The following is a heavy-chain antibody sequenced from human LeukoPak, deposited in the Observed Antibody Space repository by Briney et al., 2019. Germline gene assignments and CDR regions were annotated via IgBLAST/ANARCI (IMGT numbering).Heavy chain of an antibody. J-gene: IGHJ4*02. CDR1: GFTFDDYG. CDR3: ARGAEQQLVHPFDY. CDR2: INWNGGST. V-gene: IGHV3-20*04. Sequence: PGGSLRLSCAASGFTFDDYGMSWVRQAPGEGLEWVSGINWNGGSTGYADSVKGRFTISRDNAKNSLYLQMNSLRAEDTALYYCARGAEQQLVHPFDYWGQGTLVTVSS. D-gene: IGHD6-13*01.